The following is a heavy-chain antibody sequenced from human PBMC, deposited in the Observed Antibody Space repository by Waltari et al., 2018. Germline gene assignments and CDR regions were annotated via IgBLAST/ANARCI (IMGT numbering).Heavy chain of an antibody. V-gene: IGHV4-34*01. Sequence: QVQLQQWGAGLLKPSATLSLTCAVYGGSFSGYYWSWIRQPPGKGLEWIGECNHSGSTNYNPSLKSRVTISVDTSKNQFSLKLSSVTAADTAVYYCARARRLKMFYYYYMDVWGKGTTVTVSS. D-gene: IGHD3-10*02. CDR1: GGSFSGYY. J-gene: IGHJ6*03. CDR3: ARARRLKMFYYYYMDV. CDR2: CNHSGST.